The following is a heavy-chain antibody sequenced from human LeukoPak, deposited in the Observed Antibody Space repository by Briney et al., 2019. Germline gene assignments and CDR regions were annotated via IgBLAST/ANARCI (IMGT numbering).Heavy chain of an antibody. CDR2: IRYDGSNK. CDR3: AKDRGRYCSGGSCYTTHYFDY. CDR1: GFTFSSYG. D-gene: IGHD2-15*01. Sequence: PGGSLRLSCAASGFTFSSYGMHWVRQAPGKGLEWVAFIRYDGSNKYYADSVKGRFTISRDNSKNTLYLQMNSLRAEDTAVYYCAKDRGRYCSGGSCYTTHYFDYWGQGTLVTVCS. J-gene: IGHJ4*02. V-gene: IGHV3-30*02.